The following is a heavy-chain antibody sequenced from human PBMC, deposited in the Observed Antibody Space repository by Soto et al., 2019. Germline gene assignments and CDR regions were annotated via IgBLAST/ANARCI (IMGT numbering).Heavy chain of an antibody. D-gene: IGHD3-22*01. Sequence: GGSLRLSCAASGFTFSNAWINWFRQAPGKGLEWVGRVKSKNDGGTTDFAAPMKGRFAISRDDSKNMVYLEMNSLQTEDTAIYYCTTDSYITSIIVRFGCWGHGTLVTVAS. J-gene: IGHJ4*01. CDR2: VKSKNDGGTT. CDR3: TTDSYITSIIVRFGC. CDR1: GFTFSNAW. V-gene: IGHV3-15*07.